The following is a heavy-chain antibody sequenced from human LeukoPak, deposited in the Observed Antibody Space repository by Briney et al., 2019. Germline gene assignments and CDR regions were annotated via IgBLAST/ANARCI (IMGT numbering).Heavy chain of an antibody. CDR2: ISGSGDNT. CDR3: SKLGGHPLHNYYVGV. CDR1: GFTFKNYA. Sequence: GGSLRLSCAASGFTFKNYAMTWVRQAPGKGLEWVSGISGSGDNTYYANSVKGRFTISRDNSNNTLYLQMNSLRAEDTAVYYCSKLGGHPLHNYYVGVWGKGTTVAVSS. J-gene: IGHJ6*03. V-gene: IGHV3-23*01. D-gene: IGHD3-16*01.